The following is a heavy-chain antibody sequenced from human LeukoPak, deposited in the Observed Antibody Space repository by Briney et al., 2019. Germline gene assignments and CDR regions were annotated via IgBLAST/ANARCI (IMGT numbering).Heavy chain of an antibody. J-gene: IGHJ4*02. Sequence: PSETLSPTCGVSGGSISSSTYYWGWIRQPPGKGLEWIGNIYYSGSTYYNPSLKSRVSISVDTSKNQFSLKLSSVTAADTAVYYCARGVVAAPQTFDYWGQGTLVTVSS. CDR2: IYYSGST. CDR1: GGSISSSTYY. CDR3: ARGVVAAPQTFDY. D-gene: IGHD2-15*01. V-gene: IGHV4-39*07.